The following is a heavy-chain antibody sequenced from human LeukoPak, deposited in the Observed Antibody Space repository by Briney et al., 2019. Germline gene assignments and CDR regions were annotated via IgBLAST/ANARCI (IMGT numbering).Heavy chain of an antibody. CDR2: ISGSGGST. J-gene: IGHJ4*02. CDR3: AKVVVVVVAAFDY. V-gene: IGHV3-23*01. Sequence: GGSLSLSCAASGFTFSSYAMSWVRQAPGKGLEWVSAISGSGGSTYYADSVKGRFTISRDNSKNTLYLQMNSLRAEDTAVYYCAKVVVVVVAAFDYWGQGTLVTVSS. CDR1: GFTFSSYA. D-gene: IGHD2-15*01.